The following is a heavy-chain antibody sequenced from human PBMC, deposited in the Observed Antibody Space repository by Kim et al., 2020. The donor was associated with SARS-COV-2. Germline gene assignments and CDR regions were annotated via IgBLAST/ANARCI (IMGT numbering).Heavy chain of an antibody. V-gene: IGHV4-34*01. J-gene: IGHJ4*02. CDR2: ST. D-gene: IGHD3-22*01. Sequence: STNYTPSLKSRVTISVDTSKIQFSLKLSSVTAADMAVYYCARGRGNDSPYWGQGTLVTVSS. CDR3: ARGRGNDSPY.